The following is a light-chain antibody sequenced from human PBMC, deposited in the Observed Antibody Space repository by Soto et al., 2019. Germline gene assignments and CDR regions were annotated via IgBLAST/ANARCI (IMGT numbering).Light chain of an antibody. CDR1: SSDIGGYNY. V-gene: IGLV2-14*01. Sequence: ALTQPASVSGSPGHSITISCTGTSSDIGGYNYVSWFQQHPGKAPKLMISDVSNRPSGVSNRFSGSKSGNTASLTISGLQAEDEADYYCSSYTSGSTFYVFGTGTKVTVL. J-gene: IGLJ1*01. CDR2: DVS. CDR3: SSYTSGSTFYV.